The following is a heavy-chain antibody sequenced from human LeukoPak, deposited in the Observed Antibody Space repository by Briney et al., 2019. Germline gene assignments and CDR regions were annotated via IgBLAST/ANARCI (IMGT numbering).Heavy chain of an antibody. Sequence: GGSLRLSCAASGFTFSSYAMSWVRQAPGKGLEWVSAISGSGGSTYYADSVKGRFTISRDNAKNSLYLQMNSLRAEDTALYYCAKDIYYDSSGHGYFDYWGQGTLVTVSS. J-gene: IGHJ4*02. CDR2: ISGSGGST. V-gene: IGHV3-23*01. D-gene: IGHD3-22*01. CDR3: AKDIYYDSSGHGYFDY. CDR1: GFTFSSYA.